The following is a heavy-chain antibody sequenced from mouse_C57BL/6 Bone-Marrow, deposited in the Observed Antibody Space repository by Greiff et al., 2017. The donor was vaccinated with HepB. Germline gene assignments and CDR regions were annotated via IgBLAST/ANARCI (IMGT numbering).Heavy chain of an antibody. Sequence: EVQLVESEGGLVQPGSSMKLSCTASGFTFSDYYMAWVRQVPEKGLEWVANINYDGSSTYYLDSLKSRFIISRDNAKNILYLQMSSLKSEDTATYYCARVDDYDWGWYFDVWGTGTTVTVSS. V-gene: IGHV5-16*01. CDR1: GFTFSDYY. J-gene: IGHJ1*03. CDR2: INYDGSST. D-gene: IGHD2-4*01. CDR3: ARVDDYDWGWYFDV.